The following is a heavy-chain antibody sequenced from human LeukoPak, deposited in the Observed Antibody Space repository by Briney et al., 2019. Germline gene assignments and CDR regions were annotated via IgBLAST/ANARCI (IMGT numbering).Heavy chain of an antibody. Sequence: PGGSLRLFCAASGFTFSSYEMNWVRQAPGKGLEWVSYISSSGSTIYYADSVKGRFTISRDNAKNSLYLQMNSLRAEDTAVYYCARQEQQLPYFDYWGQGTLVTVSS. V-gene: IGHV3-48*03. J-gene: IGHJ4*02. CDR3: ARQEQQLPYFDY. CDR1: GFTFSSYE. CDR2: ISSSGSTI. D-gene: IGHD6-13*01.